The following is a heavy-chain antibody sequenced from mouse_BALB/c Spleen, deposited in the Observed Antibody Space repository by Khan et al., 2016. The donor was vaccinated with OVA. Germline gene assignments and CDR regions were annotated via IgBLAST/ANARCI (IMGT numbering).Heavy chain of an antibody. Sequence: QVQLQQSGAELVRPGASVTLSCKASGYTFTDYEMHWVKQTPVHGLEWIGAIDPETGGAAYNQKFKGKATLTADKSSSTAYMELRSLKSADSAVYCCTDYGNYFWYFDVWGAGTTVTVSS. CDR1: GYTFTDYE. V-gene: IGHV1-15*01. CDR3: TDYGNYFWYFDV. D-gene: IGHD2-1*01. CDR2: IDPETGGA. J-gene: IGHJ1*01.